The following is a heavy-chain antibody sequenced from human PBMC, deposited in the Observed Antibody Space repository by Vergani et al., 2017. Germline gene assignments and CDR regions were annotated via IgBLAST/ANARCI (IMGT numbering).Heavy chain of an antibody. Sequence: EVQLVESGGGLVKPGGSLRLSCAASGFTFSSYSMNWVRQAPGKGLGWVSAISGSGGSTYYADSVKGRFTISRENSKNTLYLQRNSLRAEETAVYYCAREVWGAVGVPANWFDPWGQGTLVTVSS. CDR2: ISGSGGST. V-gene: IGHV3-23*04. J-gene: IGHJ5*02. CDR3: AREVWGAVGVPANWFDP. D-gene: IGHD2-2*01. CDR1: GFTFSSYS.